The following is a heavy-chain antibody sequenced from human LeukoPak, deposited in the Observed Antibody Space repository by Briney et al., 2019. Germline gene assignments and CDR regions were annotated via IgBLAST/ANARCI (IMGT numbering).Heavy chain of an antibody. CDR1: GFTFSSYE. CDR3: ASNALTYSSSWYDGFSPLDY. CDR2: ISSSGSTI. Sequence: PGGSLRLSCAASGFTFSSYEMNWVRQAPGKGLEWVSYISSSGSTIYYADSVKGRFTISRDNAKNSLYLQMNSLRAEDTAVYYCASNALTYSSSWYDGFSPLDYWGQGTLVTVSS. J-gene: IGHJ4*02. V-gene: IGHV3-48*03. D-gene: IGHD6-13*01.